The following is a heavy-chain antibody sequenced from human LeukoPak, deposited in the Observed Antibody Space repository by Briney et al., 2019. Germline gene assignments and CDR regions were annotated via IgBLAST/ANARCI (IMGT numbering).Heavy chain of an antibody. CDR3: AKDLNSGNPRGVIDY. CDR1: GFTFSGYA. D-gene: IGHD4-23*01. V-gene: IGHV3-23*01. CDR2: ISHSGGST. J-gene: IGHJ4*02. Sequence: PGGSLRLSCAASGFTFSGYAMTWVRQAPGKGLEWVSSISHSGGSTFYADSVKGRFTISRDNSKNTLYLQMNSQRAEDTAVYYCAKDLNSGNPRGVIDYWGQGTLVTVSS.